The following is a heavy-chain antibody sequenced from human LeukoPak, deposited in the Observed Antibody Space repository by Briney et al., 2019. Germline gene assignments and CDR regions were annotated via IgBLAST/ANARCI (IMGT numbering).Heavy chain of an antibody. J-gene: IGHJ4*02. D-gene: IGHD1-26*01. CDR3: ARDQVGATSY. Sequence: PGGSLRLSCAASGFTFSSYAMHWVRQAPGKGLEWVAVISYDGSNNYYADSVKGRFTISRDNSKNTLYLQMNSLRAEDTAVYYCARDQVGATSYWGQGTLVTVSS. CDR1: GFTFSSYA. CDR2: ISYDGSNN. V-gene: IGHV3-30*04.